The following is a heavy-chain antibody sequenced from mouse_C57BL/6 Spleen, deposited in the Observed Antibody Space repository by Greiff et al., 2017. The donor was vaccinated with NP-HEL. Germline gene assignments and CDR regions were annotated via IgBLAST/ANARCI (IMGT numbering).Heavy chain of an antibody. J-gene: IGHJ4*01. CDR1: GYTFTSYW. V-gene: IGHV1-50*01. Sequence: VQLQQPGAELVKPGASVKLSCKASGYTFTSYWMQWVKQRPGQGLEWIGEIDPSDSYTNYNQKFKGKATLTVDTSSSTAYMQLSSLTSEDSAVYYCAFTTVVHRAMDYWGQGTSVTVSS. CDR2: IDPSDSYT. CDR3: AFTTVVHRAMDY. D-gene: IGHD1-1*01.